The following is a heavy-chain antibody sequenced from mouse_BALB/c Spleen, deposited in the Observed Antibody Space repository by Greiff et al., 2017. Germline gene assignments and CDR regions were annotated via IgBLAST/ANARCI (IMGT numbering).Heavy chain of an antibody. D-gene: IGHD1-1*01. CDR2: IYPGSGST. V-gene: IGHV1-77*01. J-gene: IGHJ4*01. CDR1: GYTFTDYV. Sequence: VKLVESGPELVKPGASVKMSCKASGYTFTDYVISWVKQRTGQGLEWIGEIYPGSGSTYYNEKFKGKATLTADKSSNTAYMQLSSLTSEDSAVYFCARWGYGSSPGAMDYWGQGTSVTVSS. CDR3: ARWGYGSSPGAMDY.